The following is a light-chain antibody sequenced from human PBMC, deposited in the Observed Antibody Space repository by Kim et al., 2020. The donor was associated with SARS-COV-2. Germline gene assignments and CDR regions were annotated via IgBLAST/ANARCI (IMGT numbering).Light chain of an antibody. J-gene: IGKJ3*01. V-gene: IGKV1-39*01. CDR3: QQSYSTLPFT. CDR2: AAS. Sequence: SVGDRVTITCRASQSISSYLNWYQQKPGKAPKLLIYAASSLQSEVPSRFSGSGSGTDFTLTISSLQPEDFATYYCQQSYSTLPFTFGPGTKVDIK. CDR1: QSISSY.